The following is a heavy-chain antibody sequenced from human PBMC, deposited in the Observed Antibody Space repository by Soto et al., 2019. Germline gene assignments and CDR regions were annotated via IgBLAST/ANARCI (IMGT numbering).Heavy chain of an antibody. J-gene: IGHJ4*02. CDR2: ISYDGSNK. D-gene: IGHD3-10*01. CDR1: GFTFSSYG. CDR3: AKERFGELSDY. Sequence: GSLRLSCAASGFTFSSYGMHWVRQAPGRGLEWVAVISYDGSNKYYADSVKGRFTISRDNSKNTLYLQMNSLRAEDTAVYYCAKERFGELSDYWGQGTLVTVSS. V-gene: IGHV3-30*18.